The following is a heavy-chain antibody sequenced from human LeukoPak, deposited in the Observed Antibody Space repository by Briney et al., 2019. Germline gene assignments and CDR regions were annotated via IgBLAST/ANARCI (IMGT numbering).Heavy chain of an antibody. CDR3: ASQAFSSSWHSQY. CDR2: IYYTGTT. J-gene: IGHJ1*01. Sequence: SETLSLTCTVSGGSISSGGYYWSWIRQPPGKGLQWIGYIYYTGTTKYNPSLASRVTISVDTSKNRFSLNLTSVTAADTAVYYCASQAFSSSWHSQYWGQGTLVTVSS. D-gene: IGHD6-13*01. CDR1: GGSISSGGYY. V-gene: IGHV4-61*08.